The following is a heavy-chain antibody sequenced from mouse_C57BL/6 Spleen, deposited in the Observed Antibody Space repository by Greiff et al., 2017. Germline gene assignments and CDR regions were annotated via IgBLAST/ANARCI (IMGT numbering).Heavy chain of an antibody. D-gene: IGHD2-1*01. CDR2: IHPNSGST. CDR3: ATPIYYGNYDGFAY. CDR1: GYTFTSYW. J-gene: IGHJ3*01. Sequence: VQLQQPGAELVKPGASVKLSCKASGYTFTSYWMHWVKQRPGQGLEWIGMIHPNSGSTNYNEKFKSKATLTVDKSSSTAYMQLSSLTTVDSAVYYCATPIYYGNYDGFAYWGQGTLVTVSA. V-gene: IGHV1-64*01.